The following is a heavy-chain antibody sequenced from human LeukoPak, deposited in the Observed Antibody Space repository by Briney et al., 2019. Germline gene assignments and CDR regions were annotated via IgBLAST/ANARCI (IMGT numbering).Heavy chain of an antibody. V-gene: IGHV3-23*01. CDR2: ISGSGGST. CDR3: AKGHRIPIDY. CDR1: GFTFSSYA. Sequence: GGSLRLSCAASGFTFSSYAMSWVRQAPGKGLEWVSAISGSGGSTYYADSVKGRFTISRDNSKNALYLQMNSRRAEDRAVIYCAKGHRIPIDYGGKGPLVPVS. J-gene: IGHJ4*02. D-gene: IGHD1-14*01.